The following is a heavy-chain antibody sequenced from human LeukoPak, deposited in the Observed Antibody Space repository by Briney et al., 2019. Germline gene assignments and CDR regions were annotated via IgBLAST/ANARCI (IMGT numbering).Heavy chain of an antibody. D-gene: IGHD7-27*01. CDR1: GFTVSNNY. CDR3: ARVTGGHLFDY. Sequence: GGSLRLSCAASGFTVSNNYMSWARQAPGKGLEWVSVIYIDGSTSYADSVKGRFTISRDNSKNTLYLQMNSLRAEDTAVYYCARVTGGHLFDYWGQGTLVTVSS. J-gene: IGHJ4*02. V-gene: IGHV3-53*01. CDR2: IYIDGST.